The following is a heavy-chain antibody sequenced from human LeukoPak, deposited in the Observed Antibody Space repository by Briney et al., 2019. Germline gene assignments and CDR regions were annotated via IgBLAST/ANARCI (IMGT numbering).Heavy chain of an antibody. J-gene: IGHJ3*02. D-gene: IGHD3-22*01. V-gene: IGHV1-69*05. CDR3: ARSHDSSGFAFDI. CDR1: GGTSSSYA. Sequence: GSSVKVSCKASGGTSSSYAISWVRQAPGQGLEWMGGIIPISGTANYAQKFQGRVTITTDESTSTAYMELSSLRSEDTAVYYCARSHDSSGFAFDIWGQGTMVTVSS. CDR2: IIPISGTA.